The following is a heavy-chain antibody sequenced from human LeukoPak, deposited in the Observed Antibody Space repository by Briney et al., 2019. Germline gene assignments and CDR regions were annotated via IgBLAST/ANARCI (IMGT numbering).Heavy chain of an antibody. D-gene: IGHD1-26*01. V-gene: IGHV3-30*02. CDR1: GFAFSSSD. J-gene: IGHJ4*02. Sequence: GGSLRLSCAASGFAFSSSDIHWVRQTPGKGLEWVSFIRFDGSDENYAASVRGRFTISRDNSKNTLYLQMNSLRAEDTAVYYCAKVEARPGATTGYFDYWGQGTLVTVSS. CDR2: IRFDGSDE. CDR3: AKVEARPGATTGYFDY.